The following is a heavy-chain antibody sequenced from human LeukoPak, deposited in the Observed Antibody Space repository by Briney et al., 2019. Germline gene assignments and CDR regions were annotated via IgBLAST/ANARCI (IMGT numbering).Heavy chain of an antibody. CDR3: AAEVKAAREGLIWDY. V-gene: IGHV1-2*02. D-gene: IGHD6-6*01. J-gene: IGHJ4*02. Sequence: ASVKVSCKASGYTFTGYYMHWVRQAPGQGLERMGWINPNSGGTNYAQKFQGRVTMTRDTSISTAYMELSRLRSDDTAVYYCAAEVKAAREGLIWDYWGQGTLVTVSS. CDR1: GYTFTGYY. CDR2: INPNSGGT.